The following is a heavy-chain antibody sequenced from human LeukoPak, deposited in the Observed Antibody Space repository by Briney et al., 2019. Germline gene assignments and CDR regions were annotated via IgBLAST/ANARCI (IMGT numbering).Heavy chain of an antibody. J-gene: IGHJ4*02. D-gene: IGHD6-13*01. CDR1: GFTFSDYY. CDR3: ARDSSSSCYDY. CDR2: ISSSGSTI. V-gene: IGHV3-11*01. Sequence: GGSLRLSCAASGFTFSDYYMSWVRQAPGKGLEWVSYISSSGSTIYYADSVKGRFTISRDNAKNSLYLQMNSLRAEDTAVYYCARDSSSSCYDYWGQGTLVTVSS.